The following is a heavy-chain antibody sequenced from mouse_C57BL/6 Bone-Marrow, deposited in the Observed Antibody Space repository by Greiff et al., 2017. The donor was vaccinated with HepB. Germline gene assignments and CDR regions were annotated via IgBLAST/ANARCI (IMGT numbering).Heavy chain of an antibody. CDR1: GYTFTDYY. CDR2: INPYNGGT. CDR3: ARLDGYYWGDY. J-gene: IGHJ2*01. D-gene: IGHD2-3*01. Sequence: VHVKQSGPVLVKPGASVKMSCKASGYTFTDYYMNWVKQSHGKSLEWIGVINPYNGGTSYNQKFKGKATLTVDKSSSTAYMELNSLTSEDSAVYYCARLDGYYWGDYWGQGTTLTVSS. V-gene: IGHV1-19*01.